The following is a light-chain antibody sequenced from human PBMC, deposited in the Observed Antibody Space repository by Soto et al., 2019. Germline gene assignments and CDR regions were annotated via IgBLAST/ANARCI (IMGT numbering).Light chain of an antibody. J-gene: IGKJ1*01. Sequence: EIVLTQSPGTLSLSPGERATLSCRASQSVSDNYLAWYRRKPGQAPRLLIYGASSRASGIPDRFSGSGSGTDFTLTISRLEPEDFAVYYCRQYGFSLRTFGQGSKVEV. CDR3: RQYGFSLRT. V-gene: IGKV3-20*01. CDR2: GAS. CDR1: QSVSDNY.